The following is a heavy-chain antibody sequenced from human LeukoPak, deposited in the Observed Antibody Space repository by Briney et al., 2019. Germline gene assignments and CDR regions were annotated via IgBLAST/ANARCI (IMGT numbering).Heavy chain of an antibody. Sequence: SETLSLTCTVSGGSITSYYWSWIRQPPGKGLEWIGYIYYSGSTDYNPSLKGRVTISVATSKTQFSLKLTSVAAADTAVYYCARLDSSGYYYFDYWGQGTLVTVSS. J-gene: IGHJ4*02. V-gene: IGHV4-59*08. CDR1: GGSITSYY. CDR3: ARLDSSGYYYFDY. D-gene: IGHD6-19*01. CDR2: IYYSGST.